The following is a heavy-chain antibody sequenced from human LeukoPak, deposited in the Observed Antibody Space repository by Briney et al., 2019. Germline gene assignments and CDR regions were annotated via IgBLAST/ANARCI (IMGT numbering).Heavy chain of an antibody. CDR1: GFTFSSYG. Sequence: PGGSLRLSCAASGFTFSSYGMHWVRQAPGKGLEWVAVTAYDGSNKYYGDFVKGRFTISRDNSKNTLYLQMNSLRAEDTAVYYCAKDSGWKLLSPKKTFDYWGQGTLVTVSS. V-gene: IGHV3-30*18. D-gene: IGHD1-26*01. J-gene: IGHJ4*02. CDR3: AKDSGWKLLSPKKTFDY. CDR2: TAYDGSNK.